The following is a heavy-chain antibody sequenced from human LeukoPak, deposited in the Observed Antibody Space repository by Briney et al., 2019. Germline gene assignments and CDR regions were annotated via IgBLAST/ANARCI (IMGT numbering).Heavy chain of an antibody. CDR1: GGHVSSGNYY. V-gene: IGHV4-61*01. Sequence: SETLSLTCTVSGGHVSSGNYYWSWIRQPPGNGLEWIGYIFYTGSTIYNPSLKSRVTISIDTSKNQFSLRLSSVTAADTAVFYCARSDSRREAFDIWGQGTMVTVSS. J-gene: IGHJ3*02. CDR3: ARSDSRREAFDI. D-gene: IGHD3-22*01. CDR2: IFYTGST.